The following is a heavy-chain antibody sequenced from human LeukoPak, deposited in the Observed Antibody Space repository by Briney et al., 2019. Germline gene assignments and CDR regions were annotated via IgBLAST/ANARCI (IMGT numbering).Heavy chain of an antibody. V-gene: IGHV3-48*01. D-gene: IGHD3-10*01. CDR2: ISSSSSTI. CDR3: ARGGGYYYGSGSYWAY. Sequence: PGGSLRLSCAASGFTFSSYSMNWVRQAPGKGLEWVSYISSSSSTIYYADSVKGRFTISRDNAKNSLYLQMNRLRAEDTAVYYCARGGGYYYGSGSYWAYWGQGTLVTVSS. CDR1: GFTFSSYS. J-gene: IGHJ4*02.